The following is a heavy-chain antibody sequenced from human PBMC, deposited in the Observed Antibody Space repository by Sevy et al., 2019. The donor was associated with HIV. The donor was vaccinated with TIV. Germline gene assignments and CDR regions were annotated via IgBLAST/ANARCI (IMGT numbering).Heavy chain of an antibody. D-gene: IGHD5-12*01. V-gene: IGHV3-49*03. J-gene: IGHJ4*02. Sequence: GGSLRLSCTASGFTFDDYAMSWFRQAPGKGLEWVAFITRNSYEAYDGTTDYAASVKGRFIISRDDSNSVAFLQMNSMKTEDTAVYYCTRGLATADTPEYYFDYWGQGTLVTVSS. CDR1: GFTFDDYA. CDR2: ITRNSYEAYDGTT. CDR3: TRGLATADTPEYYFDY.